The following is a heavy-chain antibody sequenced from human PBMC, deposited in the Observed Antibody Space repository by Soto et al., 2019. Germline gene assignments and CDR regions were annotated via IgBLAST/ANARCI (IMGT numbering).Heavy chain of an antibody. CDR3: ARDGYGSGFYGMDV. V-gene: IGHV4-59*01. D-gene: IGHD3-10*01. J-gene: IGHJ6*02. Sequence: SETLFLTCTVSGGSISSYYWSWIRQPPGKGLEWIGYIYYSGSTNYNPSLKSRVTISVDTSKNQFSLKLSSVTAADTAVYYCARDGYGSGFYGMDVWGQGTTVTVSS. CDR1: GGSISSYY. CDR2: IYYSGST.